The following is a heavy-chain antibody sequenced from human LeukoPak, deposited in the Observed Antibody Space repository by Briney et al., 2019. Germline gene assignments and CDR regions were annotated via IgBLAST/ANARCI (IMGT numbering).Heavy chain of an antibody. CDR3: ARDFYDGFALDY. CDR1: GFTFNTYS. J-gene: IGHJ4*02. CDR2: IFSSSTYI. Sequence: GGSLRLSCAASGFTFNTYSMNWVRQAPGKGLEWVSFIFSSSTYIYYTDSVKGRFTISRDNAKNSLYLQMNSLRAEDTAAYYCARDFYDGFALDYWGQGTLVTVSS. D-gene: IGHD2/OR15-2a*01. V-gene: IGHV3-21*01.